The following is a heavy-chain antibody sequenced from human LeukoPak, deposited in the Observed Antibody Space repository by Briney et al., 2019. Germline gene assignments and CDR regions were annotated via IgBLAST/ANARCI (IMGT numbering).Heavy chain of an antibody. J-gene: IGHJ4*02. V-gene: IGHV4-4*07. CDR1: GGSISSYY. CDR2: IYTSGST. Sequence: PSETLSLTCTDSGGSISSYYWSWIPQPAGKGLEWIGRIYTSGSTAYNPSLKSRVTMSVDTSKNQFSLKLSSVTAADTAVYYCATTGAENCSSTSCYADYWGQGTLVTVSS. CDR3: ATTGAENCSSTSCYADY. D-gene: IGHD2-2*01.